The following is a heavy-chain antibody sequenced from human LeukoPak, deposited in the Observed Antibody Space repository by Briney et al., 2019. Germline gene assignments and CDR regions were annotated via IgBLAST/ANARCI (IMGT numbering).Heavy chain of an antibody. D-gene: IGHD6-19*01. CDR2: IFHSGST. CDR1: GYSISSGYC. Sequence: SETLSLTCTVSGYSISSGYCWGWTRQPPGKGLEWIGSIFHSGSTYYNPSLKSRVTISADTSKNQFSLKLSSVTAADTAVYYCARDGSGWYYYYYMDVWGKGTTVTVSS. J-gene: IGHJ6*03. V-gene: IGHV4-38-2*02. CDR3: ARDGSGWYYYYYMDV.